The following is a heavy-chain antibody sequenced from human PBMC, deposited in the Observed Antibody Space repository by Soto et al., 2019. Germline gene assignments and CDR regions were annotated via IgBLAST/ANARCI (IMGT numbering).Heavy chain of an antibody. D-gene: IGHD6-25*01. CDR2: INAGNGNT. Sequence: QVQLVQSGAEEKKPGASVKVTCKASGYTFTSHAMSWVRQAPGQRLEWMGWINAGNGNTKYTEKFQGRVTITRDTTASPAYMELGSLRSEDTAVYYCASDQRIAFDYWGQGTLVTVSS. CDR1: GYTFTSHA. V-gene: IGHV1-3*05. J-gene: IGHJ4*02. CDR3: ASDQRIAFDY.